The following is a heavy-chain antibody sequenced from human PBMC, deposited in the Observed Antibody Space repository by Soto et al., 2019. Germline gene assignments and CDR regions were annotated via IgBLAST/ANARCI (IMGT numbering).Heavy chain of an antibody. D-gene: IGHD5-18*01. V-gene: IGHV3-30-3*01. CDR1: GFTFSSYA. J-gene: IGHJ3*02. CDR3: ARDGGRIQLWLSAFDI. Sequence: PGGSLRLSCAASGFTFSSYAMHWVRQAPGKGLEWVAVISYDGSNKYYADSVKGRFTISRDNSENTLYLQMNSLRAEDTAVYYCARDGGRIQLWLSAFDIWGQGTMVTVSS. CDR2: ISYDGSNK.